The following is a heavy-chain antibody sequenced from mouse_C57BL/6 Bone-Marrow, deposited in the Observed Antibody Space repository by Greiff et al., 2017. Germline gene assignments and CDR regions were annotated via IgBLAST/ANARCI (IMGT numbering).Heavy chain of an antibody. CDR3: TQGTTVVSYYFDY. D-gene: IGHD1-1*01. J-gene: IGHJ2*01. CDR1: GFNIKDDY. CDR2: IDPENGDT. Sequence: VQLQQSGAELVRPGASVKLSCTASGFNIKDDYMHWVKQRPEQGLEWIGWIDPENGDTEYASKFQGKATITADTSSNTAYLQLSSLTSEDTAVYYCTQGTTVVSYYFDYWGQGTTLTVSS. V-gene: IGHV14-4*01.